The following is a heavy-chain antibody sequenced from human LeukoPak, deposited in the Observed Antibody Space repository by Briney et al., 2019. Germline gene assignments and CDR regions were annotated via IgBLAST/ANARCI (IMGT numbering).Heavy chain of an antibody. V-gene: IGHV3-23*01. Sequence: GGSLRLSCAASGFTFSNYAMSWVRQAPGKGLEWVSAITGSGDYTDYADSVKGRFTISRDNFKNTAYLQMNSLRAEDTAVYYCAKRSGINYGYFDSWGQGTLVTVSS. CDR3: AKRSGINYGYFDS. D-gene: IGHD1-26*01. J-gene: IGHJ4*02. CDR2: ITGSGDYT. CDR1: GFTFSNYA.